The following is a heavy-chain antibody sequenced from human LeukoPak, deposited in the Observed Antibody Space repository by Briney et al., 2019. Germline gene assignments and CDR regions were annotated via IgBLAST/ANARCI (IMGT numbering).Heavy chain of an antibody. Sequence: GGSLRLSCAASGFTFSSYSMNWVRQAPEKGLEWVSSISSSSSYIYYADSVKGRFTISRDNAKNSLYLQMNSLRAEDTAVYYCARAEMVRLGYYYGMDVWGQGTTVTVSS. V-gene: IGHV3-21*01. CDR2: ISSSSSYI. CDR1: GFTFSSYS. D-gene: IGHD3-10*01. CDR3: ARAEMVRLGYYYGMDV. J-gene: IGHJ6*02.